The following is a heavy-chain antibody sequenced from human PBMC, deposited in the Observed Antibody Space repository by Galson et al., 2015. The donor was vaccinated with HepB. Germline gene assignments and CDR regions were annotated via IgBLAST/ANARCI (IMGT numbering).Heavy chain of an antibody. CDR2: IWYDGSEK. CDR3: TEGKLIH. CDR1: GFKFNRTG. Sequence: SLRLSCAASGFKFNRTGMHWIRQAPGKGLEWVAVIWYDGSEKYSADSVKGQFMISRDNSRNMLYLHMDNVRADDTAMYFCTEGKLIHWGQGAQVIVSS. J-gene: IGHJ4*02. D-gene: IGHD2-21*01. V-gene: IGHV3-33*01.